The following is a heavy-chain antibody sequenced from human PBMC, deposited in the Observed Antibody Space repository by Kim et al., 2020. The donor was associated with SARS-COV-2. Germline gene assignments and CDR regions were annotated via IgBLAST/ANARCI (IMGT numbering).Heavy chain of an antibody. CDR3: ARVGTSSWYGTFDY. V-gene: IGHV3-13*01. Sequence: GGSLRLSCAASGFTLSSYDMHWVRQATGKALEWVSGTGTAGDTYYPGSVKGRFTISRENAKNSLYLQMNSLRAGDTAVYYCARVGTSSWYGTFDYWGQGTLVTVSS. J-gene: IGHJ4*02. D-gene: IGHD6-13*01. CDR1: GFTLSSYD. CDR2: TGTAGDT.